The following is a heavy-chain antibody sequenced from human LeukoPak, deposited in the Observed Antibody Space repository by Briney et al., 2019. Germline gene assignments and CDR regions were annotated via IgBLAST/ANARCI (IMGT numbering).Heavy chain of an antibody. V-gene: IGHV3-74*01. CDR2: IKSDGSTT. Sequence: GGSLRLSCAASGFTFSSYRMHWVRQAPGKGPVWVSRIKSDGSTTIYADSVKGRFTISRDNAKSTLYLQMNSLRGEDTAVYYCARDLLGSHIYVFDYWGQGTLVTVSS. J-gene: IGHJ4*02. CDR3: ARDLLGSHIYVFDY. CDR1: GFTFSSYR. D-gene: IGHD3-16*01.